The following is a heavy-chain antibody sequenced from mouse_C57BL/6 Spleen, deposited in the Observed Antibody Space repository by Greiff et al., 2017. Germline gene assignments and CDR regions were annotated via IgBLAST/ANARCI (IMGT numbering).Heavy chain of an antibody. Sequence: QVQLQQSGAELARPGASVKMSCKASGYTFTSYTMHWVKQRPGQGLEWIGYINPSSGYTKYNQKFKDKATLTADKSSSTAYMQLSSLTSEDSAVXDCSRSITTVDYAMDYWGQGTSVTVSS. CDR3: SRSITTVDYAMDY. V-gene: IGHV1-4*01. CDR2: INPSSGYT. J-gene: IGHJ4*01. CDR1: GYTFTSYT. D-gene: IGHD1-1*01.